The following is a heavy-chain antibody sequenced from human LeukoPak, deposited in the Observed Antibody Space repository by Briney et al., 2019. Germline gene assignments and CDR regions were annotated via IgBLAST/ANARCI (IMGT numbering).Heavy chain of an antibody. V-gene: IGHV3-23*01. D-gene: IGHD4-17*01. Sequence: GGSLRLSCAASGFTVSSNYISWVRQAPGKGLEWVSAISGSGGSTYYADSAKGRFTISRDNSKNTLYLQMNSLRAEDTAVYYCAKESTVTTNSDFDYWGQGTLVTVSS. J-gene: IGHJ4*02. CDR2: ISGSGGST. CDR3: AKESTVTTNSDFDY. CDR1: GFTVSSNY.